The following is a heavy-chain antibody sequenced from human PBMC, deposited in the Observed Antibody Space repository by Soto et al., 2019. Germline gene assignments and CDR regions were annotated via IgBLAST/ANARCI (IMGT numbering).Heavy chain of an antibody. CDR3: ARMASAGTMNWFDP. Sequence: GSVKGSFKASGYAFINFDISLVRRAAGQGLEWLGWMNPGSGKTGYASKFQGRVAMTRDASTGTSHLELSSLTSDDTAVYYCARMASAGTMNWFDPWGQGTLVTVSS. V-gene: IGHV1-8*02. J-gene: IGHJ5*02. CDR1: GYAFINFD. D-gene: IGHD6-13*01. CDR2: MNPGSGKT.